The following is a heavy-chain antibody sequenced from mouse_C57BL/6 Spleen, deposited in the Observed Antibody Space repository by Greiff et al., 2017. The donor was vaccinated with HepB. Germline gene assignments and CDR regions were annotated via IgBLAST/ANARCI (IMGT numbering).Heavy chain of an antibody. CDR3: ASYGSSPPYYFDY. CDR2: IYPGDGDT. D-gene: IGHD1-1*01. V-gene: IGHV1-82*01. J-gene: IGHJ2*01. CDR1: GYAFSSSW. Sequence: VQLQQSGPELVKPGASVKISCKASGYAFSSSWMNWVKQRPGKGLEWIGRIYPGDGDTNYNGKFKGKATLTADKSSSTAYMQLSSLTSEDSAVYFCASYGSSPPYYFDYWGQGTTLTVSS.